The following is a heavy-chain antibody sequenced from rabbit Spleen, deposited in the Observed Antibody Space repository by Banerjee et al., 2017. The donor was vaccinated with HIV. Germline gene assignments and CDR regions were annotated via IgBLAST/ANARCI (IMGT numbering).Heavy chain of an antibody. J-gene: IGHJ4*01. CDR3: ARDLVAVIGWNFSL. CDR1: GFSFSSNW. D-gene: IGHD1-1*01. Sequence: LEESGGGLVKPGGTLTLTCTVSGFSFSSNWICWVRQAPGKGLEWIACIDTSDGDTDYANWPKGRFTISKASSTTVTLQMTSLTAADTATYFCARDLVAVIGWNFSLWGPDTLVTVS. CDR2: IDTSDGDT. V-gene: IGHV1S45*01.